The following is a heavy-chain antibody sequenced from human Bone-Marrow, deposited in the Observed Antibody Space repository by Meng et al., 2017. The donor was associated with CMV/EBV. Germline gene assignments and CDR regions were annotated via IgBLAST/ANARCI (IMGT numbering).Heavy chain of an antibody. CDR3: ASYYCSSTSCYGMDV. CDR1: GFTFSSYG. V-gene: IGHV3-30*02. J-gene: IGHJ6*02. Sequence: GGSLRLSCAASGFTFSSYGMHWVRQAPGKGLEWVAFIRYDGSNKYYADSVKGRFTISRDNAKNSLYLQMNSLRAEDTAVYYCASYYCSSTSCYGMDVWGQGTTVTVSS. CDR2: IRYDGSNK. D-gene: IGHD2-2*01.